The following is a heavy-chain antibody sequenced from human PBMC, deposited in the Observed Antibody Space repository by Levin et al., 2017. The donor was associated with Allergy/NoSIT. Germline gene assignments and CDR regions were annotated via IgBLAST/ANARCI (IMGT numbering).Heavy chain of an antibody. CDR3: ARVGDYGSGTKSFYFDH. D-gene: IGHD3-10*01. CDR2: TRNKANSYTT. J-gene: IGHJ4*02. V-gene: IGHV3-72*01. CDR1: GFTFSDHY. Sequence: PGGSLRLSCAASGFTFSDHYMDWVRQAPGKGLEWVGRTRNKANSYTTEYAASVKGRFTIPRDDSENSLYLQMNSLKTEDTAVYYCARVGDYGSGTKSFYFDHWGQGTLVTVSS.